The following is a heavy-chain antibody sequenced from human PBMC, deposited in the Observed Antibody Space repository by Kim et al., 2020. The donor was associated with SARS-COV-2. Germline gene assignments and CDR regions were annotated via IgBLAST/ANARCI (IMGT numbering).Heavy chain of an antibody. CDR1: GFTFSSYA. V-gene: IGHV3-33*06. J-gene: IGHJ4*02. D-gene: IGHD1-20*01. CDR2: IWYDGSNK. CDR3: AKGSLGIGPFDY. Sequence: GWSLRLSCAASGFTFSSYAMHWVRQAPGKGLEWVAVIWYDGSNKYYADSVKGRFTISRDNSKNTLYLQMNSLRAEDTAVYYCAKGSLGIGPFDYWGQGTLVTVSS.